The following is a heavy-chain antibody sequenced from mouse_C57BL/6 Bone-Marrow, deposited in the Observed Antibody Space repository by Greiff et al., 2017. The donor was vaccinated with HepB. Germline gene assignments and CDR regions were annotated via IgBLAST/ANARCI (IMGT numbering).Heavy chain of an antibody. J-gene: IGHJ4*01. CDR2: ISSGSSTI. V-gene: IGHV5-17*01. CDR3: AKYYDYENYAMDY. D-gene: IGHD2-4*01. Sequence: EVKVVESGGGLVKPGGSLKLSCAASGFTFSDYGMHWVRQAPEKGLEWVAYISSGSSTIYYADTVKGRFTISRDNAKNTLFLQMTSLRSEDTAMYYCAKYYDYENYAMDYWGQGTSVTVSS. CDR1: GFTFSDYG.